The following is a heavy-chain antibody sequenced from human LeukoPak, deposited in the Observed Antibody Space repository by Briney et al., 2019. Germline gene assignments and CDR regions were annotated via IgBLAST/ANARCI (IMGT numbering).Heavy chain of an antibody. CDR1: GFTFRNYA. J-gene: IGHJ4*02. Sequence: GGSLRLSCEASGFTFRNYAMTWVRQAPGKGLEWVSAISDSGSKTHYANSVKGRFTISRHSSKNTLYLEMSSLRAEDTAVYYCAKDWSVSYWGQGTLVTVSS. V-gene: IGHV3-23*01. CDR3: AKDWSVSY. CDR2: ISDSGSKT.